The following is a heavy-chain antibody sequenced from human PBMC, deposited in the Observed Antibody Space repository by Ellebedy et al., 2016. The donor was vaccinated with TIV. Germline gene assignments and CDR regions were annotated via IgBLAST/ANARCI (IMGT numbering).Heavy chain of an antibody. CDR2: ISSSSNI. CDR1: GFTFNSYS. D-gene: IGHD2-21*02. Sequence: GESLKISCAASGFTFNSYSMNWVRQSPGKGLEWLSYISSSSNIYYADSVKGRFTISRDNAKNSLYLQMNSLRDEDTSVYYCARDGAAYCGGDCTSPFDHWGQGTLVTVSS. V-gene: IGHV3-48*02. J-gene: IGHJ4*02. CDR3: ARDGAAYCGGDCTSPFDH.